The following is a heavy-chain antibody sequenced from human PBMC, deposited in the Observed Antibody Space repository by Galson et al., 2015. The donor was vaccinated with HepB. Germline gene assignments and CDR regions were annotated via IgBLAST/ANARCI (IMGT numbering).Heavy chain of an antibody. Sequence: SVKVSCKASGYTFTSYYMHWVRQAPGQGLEWMGIINPSGGSTSYAQKFQGRVTMTRDTSTSTVYMELSSLRSEDTAVYYCAREPAPGIAAAGTWSFDYWGQGTLVTVSS. CDR1: GYTFTSYY. J-gene: IGHJ4*02. D-gene: IGHD6-13*01. CDR2: INPSGGST. V-gene: IGHV1-46*03. CDR3: AREPAPGIAAAGTWSFDY.